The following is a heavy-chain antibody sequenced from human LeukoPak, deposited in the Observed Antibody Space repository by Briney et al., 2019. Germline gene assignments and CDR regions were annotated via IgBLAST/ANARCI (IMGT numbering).Heavy chain of an antibody. D-gene: IGHD3-3*01. J-gene: IGHJ5*02. V-gene: IGHV1-8*03. CDR3: ARGSDSWSGYSNWFDP. CDR2: MNPNSGNT. Sequence: ASVKVSCKASGYTFTSYDINWVRQATGQGLEWMGWMNPNSGNTGYAQKFQGRVTITRNTSISTAYMELSSLRSEDTAVYYCARGSDSWSGYSNWFDPWGQGTLVTVSS. CDR1: GYTFTSYD.